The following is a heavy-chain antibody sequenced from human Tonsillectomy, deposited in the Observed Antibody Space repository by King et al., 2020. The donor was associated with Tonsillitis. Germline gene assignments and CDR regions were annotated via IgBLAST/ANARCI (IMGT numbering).Heavy chain of an antibody. J-gene: IGHJ4*02. V-gene: IGHV1-18*04. CDR1: GYTFTSYG. CDR2: IRVYTGNT. Sequence: QLVQSGAEVKKPGASVKVSCQASGYTFTSYGITWVRQAPGQGPEWMGWIRVYTGNTDYAQKLLGRVTMTADTSTSTAYMELRSLTSDDTAVYYCARVISGSYRFYFDYWGQGTLVTVSS. D-gene: IGHD1-26*01. CDR3: ARVISGSYRFYFDY.